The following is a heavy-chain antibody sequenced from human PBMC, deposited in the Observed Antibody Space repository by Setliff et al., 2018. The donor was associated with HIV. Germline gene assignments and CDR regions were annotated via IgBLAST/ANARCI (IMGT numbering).Heavy chain of an antibody. CDR2: INPSGGGT. D-gene: IGHD3-10*01. J-gene: IGHJ6*03. CDR1: GYTFTSYY. Sequence: ASVKVSCKASGYTFTSYYMHWVRRAPGQGLEWMGIINPSGGGTTYARKFQGRVTITADTSASTAYMELSSLGSEDTAVYYCARGGKITMVRGVMFYMDVWGKGTTVTVSS. V-gene: IGHV1-46*01. CDR3: ARGGKITMVRGVMFYMDV.